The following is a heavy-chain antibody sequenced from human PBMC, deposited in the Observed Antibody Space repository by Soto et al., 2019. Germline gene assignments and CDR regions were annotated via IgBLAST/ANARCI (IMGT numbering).Heavy chain of an antibody. D-gene: IGHD6-6*01. CDR2: IYYSGST. CDR1: GGSISDFY. V-gene: IGHV4-59*01. CDR3: ARVGGLAARTFDY. Sequence: SETLSLTCTASGGSISDFYWSWIRQPPGKGLEWIGYIYYSGSTNYNPSLKSRVTISVDTSKNQFSLNLRSMSPADTAVYYCARVGGLAARTFDYWGPGTLVTVSS. J-gene: IGHJ4*02.